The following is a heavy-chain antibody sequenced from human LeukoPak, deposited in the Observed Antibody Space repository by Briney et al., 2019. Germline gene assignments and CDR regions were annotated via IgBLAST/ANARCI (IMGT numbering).Heavy chain of an antibody. Sequence: PGGSLRLSCVASGFTFSSYEMNWVRQAPGKGLEWVSAISGSGGSTYYADSVKGRFTISRDNSKNSLYLQMNSLRAEDTALYYCAKDHGSGSYLKYYMDVWGKGTTVTVSS. CDR2: ISGSGGST. CDR1: GFTFSSYE. J-gene: IGHJ6*03. V-gene: IGHV3-43*02. D-gene: IGHD3-10*01. CDR3: AKDHGSGSYLKYYMDV.